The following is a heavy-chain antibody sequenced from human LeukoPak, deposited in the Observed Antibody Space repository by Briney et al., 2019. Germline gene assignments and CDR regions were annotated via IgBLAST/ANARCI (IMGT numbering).Heavy chain of an antibody. J-gene: IGHJ4*02. CDR1: GFTFSDYY. V-gene: IGHV3-11*04. CDR2: ISSSGSTI. Sequence: GGSLRLSCAASGFTFSDYYMSWIRQAPGKGLEWVSYISSSGSTIYYADSVKGRFTISRDKAKNSLYLQMNSLRAEDTAVYYCARDRKAATEIDYWGQGTLVTVSS. D-gene: IGHD6-13*01. CDR3: ARDRKAATEIDY.